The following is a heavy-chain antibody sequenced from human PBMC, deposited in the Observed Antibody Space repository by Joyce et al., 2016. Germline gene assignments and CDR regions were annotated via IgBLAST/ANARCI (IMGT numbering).Heavy chain of an antibody. J-gene: IGHJ6*04. V-gene: IGHV3-33*01. CDR2: VWYDGSHK. CDR3: ARDPTAIRFWESPWDV. Sequence: QVQLVESGGGVVQPGRSLRLSCAASGFIFTDYGFHWVRQAPGKGLELVAVVWYDGSHKYYVDSVKGRFTISRDNSNNTVYLHMNRLRAEDSAIYYCARDPTAIRFWESPWDVWGKGTTVTVSS. D-gene: IGHD3-3*01. CDR1: GFIFTDYG.